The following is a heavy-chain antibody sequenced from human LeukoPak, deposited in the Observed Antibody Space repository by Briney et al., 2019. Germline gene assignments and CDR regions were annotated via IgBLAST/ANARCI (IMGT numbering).Heavy chain of an antibody. CDR3: AIRTLPYFDWSPEFDY. CDR1: GGSISSSSYY. D-gene: IGHD3-9*01. V-gene: IGHV4-39*01. Sequence: PSETLSLTCTVSGGSISSSSYYWGWIRQPPGKGLEWIGSIYYSGSTYYNPSLKSRVTISVDTSKNQFSLKLSSVTAADTAVYYCAIRTLPYFDWSPEFDYWGQGTLVTVSS. J-gene: IGHJ4*02. CDR2: IYYSGST.